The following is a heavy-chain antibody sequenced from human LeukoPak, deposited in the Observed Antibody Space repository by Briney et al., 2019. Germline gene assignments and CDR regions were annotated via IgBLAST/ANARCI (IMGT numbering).Heavy chain of an antibody. J-gene: IGHJ5*02. CDR2: IRCDGSNK. CDR3: AKDRSRDLVVGYNWFDP. CDR1: GLTFSSYG. D-gene: IGHD2-15*01. Sequence: PGGPLRLSCAASGLTFSSYGMHWVRQAPGKGLEWVAFIRCDGSNKYYTDSVKGRFTISRDNSKNTLYLQMNSLRAEDTAVYYCAKDRSRDLVVGYNWFDPWGQGTLVIVSS. V-gene: IGHV3-30*02.